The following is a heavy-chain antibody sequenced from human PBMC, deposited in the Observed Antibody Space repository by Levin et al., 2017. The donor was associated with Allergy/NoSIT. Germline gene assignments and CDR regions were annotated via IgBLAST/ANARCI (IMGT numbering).Heavy chain of an antibody. V-gene: IGHV4-34*01. CDR3: AREPRGYSYGLDAFDI. CDR1: GGSFSGYY. D-gene: IGHD5-18*01. Sequence: SETLSLTCAVYGGSFSGYYWSWIRQPPGKGLEWIGEINHSGSTNYNPSLKSRVTISVDPSKNQFSLKLSSVTAADTAVYYCAREPRGYSYGLDAFDIWGQGTMVTVSS. CDR2: INHSGST. J-gene: IGHJ3*02.